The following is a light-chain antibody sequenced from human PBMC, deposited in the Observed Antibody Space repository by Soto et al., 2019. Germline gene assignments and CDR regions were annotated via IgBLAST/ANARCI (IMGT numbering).Light chain of an antibody. CDR2: EVS. J-gene: IGLJ2*01. Sequence: SALTQPPSASGSPGQSVTLSCTGTSSDVGGYNYVSWYKQHPGKAPKLMIYEVSKRPSGVPDRFSGSKSSNTASLTVSGLQAEDEADYYCSSYAGSNNVVFGGGTKLTVL. V-gene: IGLV2-8*01. CDR1: SSDVGGYNY. CDR3: SSYAGSNNVV.